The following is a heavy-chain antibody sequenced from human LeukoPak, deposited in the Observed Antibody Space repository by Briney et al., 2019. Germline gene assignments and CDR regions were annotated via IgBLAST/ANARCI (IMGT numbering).Heavy chain of an antibody. CDR3: ARQRGYCSSGVCRGWFDP. CDR1: GFTFGSYA. Sequence: PGGSLRLSCEASGFTFGSYAMYWVRQAPGKGLEWVSSISESSSFIQYADSLKGRFAISRDNAKNSLYLQMNSLRAEDTAVYYCARQRGYCSSGVCRGWFDPWGQGTLVTVSS. V-gene: IGHV3-21*01. D-gene: IGHD2-8*01. J-gene: IGHJ5*02. CDR2: ISESSSFI.